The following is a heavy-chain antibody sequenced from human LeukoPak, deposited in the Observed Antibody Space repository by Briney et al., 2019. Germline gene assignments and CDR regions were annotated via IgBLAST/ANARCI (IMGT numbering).Heavy chain of an antibody. CDR1: GGSISSYY. V-gene: IGHV4-34*01. CDR2: INHSGST. J-gene: IGHJ3*02. D-gene: IGHD3-22*01. Sequence: PSETLSLTCTVSGGSISSYYWSWIRQPPGKGLEWIGEINHSGSTNYNPSLKSRVTISVDTSKNQFSLKLSSVTAADTAVYYCARGLFPRWGSSGINDAFDIWGQGTMVTVSS. CDR3: ARGLFPRWGSSGINDAFDI.